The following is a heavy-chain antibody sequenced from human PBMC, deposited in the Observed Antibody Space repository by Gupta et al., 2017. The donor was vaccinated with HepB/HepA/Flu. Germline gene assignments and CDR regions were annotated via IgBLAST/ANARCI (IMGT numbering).Heavy chain of an antibody. V-gene: IGHV3-49*04. Sequence: EVQLVESGGGLVQPGRSLRLSCTASGFTFGDYAMSWVRQAPGKGLEWVGFIRSKAYGGTTEYAASVKGRFTISRDDSKSIAYLQMNSLKTEDTAVYYSMVSNDYYFDYWGQGTLVTVSS. D-gene: IGHD1-1*01. CDR2: IRSKAYGGTT. CDR1: GFTFGDYA. CDR3: MVSNDYYFDY. J-gene: IGHJ4*02.